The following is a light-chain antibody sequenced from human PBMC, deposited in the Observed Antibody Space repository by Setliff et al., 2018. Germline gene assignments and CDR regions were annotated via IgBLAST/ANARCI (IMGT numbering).Light chain of an antibody. Sequence: SVLTQPASVSGSPGQSITISCTGTSSDVGGYNLVSWYQLSPGKAPTLLIFEVTKRPSGVSNRFSGSKSGNTASLTISGLQTEDEADYYCCSYAGSSTVVFGGGTKVTVL. CDR3: CSYAGSSTVV. CDR1: SSDVGGYNL. V-gene: IGLV2-23*02. J-gene: IGLJ2*01. CDR2: EVT.